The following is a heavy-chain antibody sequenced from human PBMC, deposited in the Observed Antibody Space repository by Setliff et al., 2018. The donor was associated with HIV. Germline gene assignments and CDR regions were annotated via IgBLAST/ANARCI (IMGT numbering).Heavy chain of an antibody. J-gene: IGHJ4*02. D-gene: IGHD2-2*01. CDR2: VSYSGST. CDR3: ARTRGRAPVSYYFDN. V-gene: IGHV4-59*11. Sequence: SETLSLTCSFPGGSISGHYWSWVRQPPGRGLEWIGYVSYSGSTSYNPSLNSRVTMSVDTSRDQFSLKLSSVTAADTAVYYCARTRGRAPVSYYFDNWGQGRLVTVSS. CDR1: GGSISGHY.